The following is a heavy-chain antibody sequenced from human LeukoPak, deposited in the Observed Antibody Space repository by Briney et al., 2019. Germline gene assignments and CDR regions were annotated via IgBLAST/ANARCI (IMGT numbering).Heavy chain of an antibody. Sequence: PGGSLRLSCTASGFTFGDYAMSWFRQAPGKGLEWVGFIRSKAYGGTTEYAASVKGRFTISRDDSKSIAYLQMNSLKTEDTAVYYCTRGLSIQLWLSYFDYWGQGTLVTVSS. CDR3: TRGLSIQLWLSYFDY. D-gene: IGHD5-18*01. CDR2: IRSKAYGGTT. J-gene: IGHJ4*02. CDR1: GFTFGDYA. V-gene: IGHV3-49*03.